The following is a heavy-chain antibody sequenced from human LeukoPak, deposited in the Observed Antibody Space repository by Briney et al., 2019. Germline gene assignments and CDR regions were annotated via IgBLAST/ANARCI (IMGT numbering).Heavy chain of an antibody. V-gene: IGHV3-74*01. D-gene: IGHD1-1*01. CDR3: AKSRSGSANWALQIFDN. J-gene: IGHJ4*02. CDR2: VNADGSST. CDR1: GFTFISYW. Sequence: GGSLRLSCAASGFTFISYWMHWVRQAPGKGLVWVSRVNADGSSTSYADSVKGRFTISRDNSKNSLFVQMNSLRAEDTAVYFCAKSRSGSANWALQIFDNWGQGTLVTVSS.